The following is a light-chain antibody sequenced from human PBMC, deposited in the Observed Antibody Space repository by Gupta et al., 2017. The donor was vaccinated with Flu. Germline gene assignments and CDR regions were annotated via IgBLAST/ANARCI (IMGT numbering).Light chain of an antibody. CDR1: QTVDGSF. V-gene: IGKV3-20*01. CDR2: GAS. CDR3: QQYGGSPAYT. J-gene: IGKJ2*01. Sequence: EIVLTQSPGSLSLSPGERATLSCRASQTVDGSFLAWYQKKPGQAPRLLIYGASNRATGIPDRFSGSGSGTDFTLTISRREPEDFAVYYCQQYGGSPAYTFGQGTKLEI.